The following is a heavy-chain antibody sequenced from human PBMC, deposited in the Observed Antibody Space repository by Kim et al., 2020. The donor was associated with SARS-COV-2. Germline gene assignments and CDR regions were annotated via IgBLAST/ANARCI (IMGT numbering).Heavy chain of an antibody. V-gene: IGHV4-34*01. CDR3: ARGVYYDYVWGSYHSHADYYGMDV. CDR1: GGSFSGYY. Sequence: SETLSLTCAVYGGSFSGYYWSWIRQPPGKGLEWIGEINHSGSTNYNPSLKSRVTISVDTSKNQFSLKLSSVTAADTAVYYCARGVYYDYVWGSYHSHADYYGMDVWGQGTTVTVSS. J-gene: IGHJ6*02. CDR2: INHSGST. D-gene: IGHD3-16*02.